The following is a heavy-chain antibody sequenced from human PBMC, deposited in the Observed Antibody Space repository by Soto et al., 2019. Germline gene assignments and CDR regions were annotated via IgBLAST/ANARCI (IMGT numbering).Heavy chain of an antibody. J-gene: IGHJ4*02. V-gene: IGHV3-30*18. CDR1: GFTFSSYG. CDR3: AKDYDY. Sequence: GGSLRLSCAASGFTFSSYGMHWVRQAPGKGLQWVAVISYDGSNKYYADSVKGRFTISRDNSKNTLYLQMNSLRAEDTAVYYCAKDYDYWGQGTLVTVSS. CDR2: ISYDGSNK.